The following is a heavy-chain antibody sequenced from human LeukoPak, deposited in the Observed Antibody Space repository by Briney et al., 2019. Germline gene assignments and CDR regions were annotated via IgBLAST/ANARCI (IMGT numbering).Heavy chain of an antibody. CDR1: GFTFSNAW. CDR2: IKSKSDSGTT. D-gene: IGHD1-26*01. V-gene: IGHV3-15*01. Sequence: PGGSLRLSCAASGFTFSNAWMSWVRQAPGKWLEWVGRIKSKSDSGTTDYAAPVKGRFTISRDDSKNTLYLQMNSLRAEDTAVYYCARAGGTYYGIAFDIWGQGTMVTVSS. J-gene: IGHJ3*02. CDR3: ARAGGTYYGIAFDI.